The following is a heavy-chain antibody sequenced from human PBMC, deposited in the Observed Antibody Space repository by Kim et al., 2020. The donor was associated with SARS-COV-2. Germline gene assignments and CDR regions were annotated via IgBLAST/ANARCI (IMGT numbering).Heavy chain of an antibody. J-gene: IGHJ6*02. D-gene: IGHD3-22*01. Sequence: GGSLRLSCAASGFTFSDYYMSWIRQAPGKGLEWVSYISSSSSYTNYADSVKGRFTISRDNAKNSLYLQMNSLRAEDTAVYYCARDHSTYYYDSSGYYPALTPEYYYYGMDVWGQGTTVTVSS. CDR1: GFTFSDYY. CDR2: ISSSSSYT. CDR3: ARDHSTYYYDSSGYYPALTPEYYYYGMDV. V-gene: IGHV3-11*05.